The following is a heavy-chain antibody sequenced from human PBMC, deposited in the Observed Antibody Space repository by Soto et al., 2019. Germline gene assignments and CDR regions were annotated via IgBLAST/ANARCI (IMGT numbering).Heavy chain of an antibody. Sequence: SETLSLTCTVSGGSISSYYWSWIRQPPGKGLEWIGYIYYSGSTNYNPSIKSRVTISVDTSKNQFSLKLSSVTAADTAVYYCARQTYYDFWSGPRFDPWGQGTLVTVSS. CDR2: IYYSGST. CDR3: ARQTYYDFWSGPRFDP. V-gene: IGHV4-59*01. CDR1: GGSISSYY. D-gene: IGHD3-3*01. J-gene: IGHJ5*02.